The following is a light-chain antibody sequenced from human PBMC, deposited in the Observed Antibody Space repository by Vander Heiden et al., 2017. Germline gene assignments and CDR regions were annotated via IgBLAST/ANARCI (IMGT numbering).Light chain of an antibody. V-gene: IGLV2-14*01. J-gene: IGLJ1*01. CDR3: SSYTSSSTLVV. Sequence: QSALTQPASVSVSPGQSNAIACTGTSSDVGGYDYVSWYPQHPGKAPKLMIYDVSNRPAGVANRFSGSKSGNTASLTISGLQAEDEADYYCSSYTSSSTLVVFGTGTKVTVL. CDR1: SSDVGGYDY. CDR2: DVS.